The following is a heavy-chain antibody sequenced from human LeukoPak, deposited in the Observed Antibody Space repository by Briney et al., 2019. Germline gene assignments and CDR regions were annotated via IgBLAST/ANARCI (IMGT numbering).Heavy chain of an antibody. V-gene: IGHV3-7*01. CDR2: IKYDGTEK. Sequence: GGSLRLSCAASGFTFSTYWMSWVRRAPGKGLEWLAVIKYDGTEKYYVDSVKGRFTIARDNAKNSVYLQVNSLRVEDTAVYFCARDYLYSSDWHSMKAWYFDFWGRGTQVTVSS. D-gene: IGHD6-19*01. CDR3: ARDYLYSSDWHSMKAWYFDF. CDR1: GFTFSTYW. J-gene: IGHJ2*01.